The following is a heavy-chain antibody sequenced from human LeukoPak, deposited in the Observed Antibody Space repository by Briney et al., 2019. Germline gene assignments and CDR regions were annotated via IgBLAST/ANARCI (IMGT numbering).Heavy chain of an antibody. Sequence: SETLSLTCTVSGGSISSYYWSWIRQPPGRGLEWIGYIYYSGSTNYNHSLKSRVTISVDTSKNQFSLRLTSVTAADTAVYYCAGGDMVATTRFDYWGQGTLVTVSS. D-gene: IGHD5-12*01. J-gene: IGHJ4*02. CDR1: GGSISSYY. CDR2: IYYSGST. V-gene: IGHV4-59*08. CDR3: AGGDMVATTRFDY.